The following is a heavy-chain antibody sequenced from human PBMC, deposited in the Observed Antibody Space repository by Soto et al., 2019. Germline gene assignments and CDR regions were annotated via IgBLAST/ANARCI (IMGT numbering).Heavy chain of an antibody. CDR3: AHSEAYQQLVTLDY. CDR1: GFSLSTSGVG. D-gene: IGHD6-13*01. V-gene: IGHV2-5*02. J-gene: IGHJ4*02. Sequence: QITLKESGPTLVKPTQTLTLTCTFSGFSLSTSGVGVGWIRQPPGKALEWLALIYWDDDKRYSPSLKSRLTITKDTPKNQVVLTMTNMDPVDTATYYCAHSEAYQQLVTLDYWGQGTLVTVSS. CDR2: IYWDDDK.